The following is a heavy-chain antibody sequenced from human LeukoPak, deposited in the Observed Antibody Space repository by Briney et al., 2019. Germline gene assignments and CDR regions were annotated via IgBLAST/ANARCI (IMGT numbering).Heavy chain of an antibody. Sequence: GASVKVSCKASGYTFTGYYMHWVRQAPGQGLEWMGWISAYNGNTNYAQKLQGRVTMTTDTSTSTAYMELRSLRSDDTAVYYCAREAQQQQLSPHYYYYYYMDVWGKGTTVTVSS. CDR1: GYTFTGYY. D-gene: IGHD6-13*01. J-gene: IGHJ6*03. V-gene: IGHV1-18*04. CDR2: ISAYNGNT. CDR3: AREAQQQQLSPHYYYYYYMDV.